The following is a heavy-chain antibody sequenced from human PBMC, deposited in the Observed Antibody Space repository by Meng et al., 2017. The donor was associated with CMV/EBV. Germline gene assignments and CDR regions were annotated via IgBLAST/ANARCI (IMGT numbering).Heavy chain of an antibody. CDR2: MNPNSGNT. V-gene: IGHV1-8*01. D-gene: IGHD2-2*02. CDR1: GYTFTSYD. J-gene: IGHJ4*02. Sequence: ASVKVSCKASGYTFTSYDINWVRQATGQGLEWMGWMNPNSGNTGYAQKFQGRVTMTRNTSISTAYMELSSLGSEDTAVYYCAREGVVVPAAIQEFDYWGQGTLVTVSS. CDR3: AREGVVVPAAIQEFDY.